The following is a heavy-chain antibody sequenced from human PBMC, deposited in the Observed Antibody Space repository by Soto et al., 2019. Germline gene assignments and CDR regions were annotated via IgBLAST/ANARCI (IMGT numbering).Heavy chain of an antibody. J-gene: IGHJ6*02. CDR3: ARTAAAGKYYYGVDV. CDR2: IYPGDSDT. V-gene: IGHV5-51*01. Sequence: GESLKISCKGSGYSFTSYWIGWVRQMPGKGLEWMGIIYPGDSDTRYSSSFQGQVTISADKSITTAYLQWSSLEASDTAMYYCARTAAAGKYYYGVDVWGQGTTVTVPS. CDR1: GYSFTSYW. D-gene: IGHD6-13*01.